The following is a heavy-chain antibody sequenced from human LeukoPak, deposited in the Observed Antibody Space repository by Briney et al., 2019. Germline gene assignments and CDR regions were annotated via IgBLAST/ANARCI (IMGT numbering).Heavy chain of an antibody. Sequence: SETLSLTCTVSVGSISSSSYYWGWIRQPPGKGLEWIVSIYYSGSTYYNPSLKSRVTISVDTSKNQFSLKLSSVTAADTAVYYRARDRGQYYYDSSGYFHYWGEGTLVTVSS. V-gene: IGHV4-39*07. J-gene: IGHJ4*02. CDR2: IYYSGST. CDR1: VGSISSSSYY. D-gene: IGHD3-22*01. CDR3: ARDRGQYYYDSSGYFHY.